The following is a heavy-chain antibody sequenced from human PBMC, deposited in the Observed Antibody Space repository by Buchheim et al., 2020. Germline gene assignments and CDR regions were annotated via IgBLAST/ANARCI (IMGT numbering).Heavy chain of an antibody. J-gene: IGHJ4*02. V-gene: IGHV3-30*18. CDR3: AKGPPSLGYCSSTSCYTGDDY. D-gene: IGHD2-2*02. CDR1: GFTFSSYG. CDR2: ISYDGSNK. Sequence: QVQLVESGGGVVQPGRSLRLSCAASGFTFSSYGMHWVRQAPGKGLEWVAVISYDGSNKYYADSVKGRFTISRDNSKNTLYLQMNSLRAEDTAVYYCAKGPPSLGYCSSTSCYTGDDYWGQGTL.